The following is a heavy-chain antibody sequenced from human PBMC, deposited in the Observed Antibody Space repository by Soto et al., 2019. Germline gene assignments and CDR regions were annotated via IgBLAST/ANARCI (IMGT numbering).Heavy chain of an antibody. CDR1: GYTFTNYD. D-gene: IGHD4-17*01. CDR2: LNPKSGYT. Sequence: QVQLLQSGAEVKKPGASVKVSCKASGYTFTNYDINWVRQASGQGLEWVGWLNPKSGYTGFAGKFQGRVTMTRNNFISTAYMELSSLASEDTAVYYCARTHGDRDYLGQGPLVTVSS. CDR3: ARTHGDRDY. V-gene: IGHV1-8*01. J-gene: IGHJ4*02.